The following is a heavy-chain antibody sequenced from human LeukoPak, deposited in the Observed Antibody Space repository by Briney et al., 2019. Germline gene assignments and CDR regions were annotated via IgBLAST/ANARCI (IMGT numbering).Heavy chain of an antibody. CDR1: GFTFSSYA. CDR2: ISGSGGST. J-gene: IGHJ5*02. D-gene: IGHD1-26*01. CDR3: AKNPSGSYLNWFDP. Sequence: PGGSLRLSYAASGFTFSSYAMSWVRQAPGKGLEWVSAISGSGGSTYYADSVKGRFTISRDNSKNTLYLQMNSLRAEDTAVYYCAKNPSGSYLNWFDPWGQGTLVTVSS. V-gene: IGHV3-23*01.